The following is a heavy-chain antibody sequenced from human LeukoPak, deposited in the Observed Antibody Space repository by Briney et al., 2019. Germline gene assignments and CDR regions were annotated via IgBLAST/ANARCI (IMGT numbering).Heavy chain of an antibody. Sequence: LSLTCTVSGGSISSYYMSWIRQAPGKGLEWVSYISSSGSTIYYADSVKGRFTISRDNAKNSLYLQMNSLRAEDTAVYYCAKPPGKNYVWGSYRDYWGQGTLVTVSS. J-gene: IGHJ4*02. D-gene: IGHD3-16*02. CDR1: GGSISSYY. V-gene: IGHV3-11*01. CDR2: ISSSGSTI. CDR3: AKPPGKNYVWGSYRDY.